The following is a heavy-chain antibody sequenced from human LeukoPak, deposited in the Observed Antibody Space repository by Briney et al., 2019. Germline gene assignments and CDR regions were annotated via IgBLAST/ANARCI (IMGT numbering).Heavy chain of an antibody. CDR1: GDSVSSNSAA. Sequence: SQTLSLTCAISGDSVSSNSAAWNWIRQSPSRGLEWLGRTYYRSKWYTDYAVSVKSRITINPDTSKSQFSLQPNSVTPEDSAVYFCARRTYGRTDYWGQGTLVTVSS. V-gene: IGHV6-1*01. CDR2: TYYRSKWYT. CDR3: ARRTYGRTDY. D-gene: IGHD2-8*01. J-gene: IGHJ4*02.